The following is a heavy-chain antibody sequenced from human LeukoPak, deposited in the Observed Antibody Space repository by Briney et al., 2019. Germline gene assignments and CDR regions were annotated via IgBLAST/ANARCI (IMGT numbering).Heavy chain of an antibody. Sequence: PGGSLRLSCAASGFTFSGYPIHWVRQAPGKGLEWVAVISYDGSNKYYADSVKGRFTISRDNSKNTLYLQMNSLRAEDTAVYYCARDMWAPKWYFDLWGRGTLVTVSS. CDR3: ARDMWAPKWYFDL. V-gene: IGHV3-30-3*01. D-gene: IGHD1-26*01. CDR1: GFTFSGYP. J-gene: IGHJ2*01. CDR2: ISYDGSNK.